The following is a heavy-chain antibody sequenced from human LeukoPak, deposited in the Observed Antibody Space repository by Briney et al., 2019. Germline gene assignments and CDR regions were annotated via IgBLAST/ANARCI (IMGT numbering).Heavy chain of an antibody. CDR1: GFTFSGYS. J-gene: IGHJ4*01. Sequence: GGSLRLSCVASGFTFSGYSMGWVRQAPGRGLEWVSFVWPKNDKTYYADSVRGRFTISRDNSKNTLYLQMDSLRAEDTAIYYCTKDREPDGGFDFDYWGQGTVVTVSS. D-gene: IGHD1-26*01. CDR3: TKDREPDGGFDFDY. CDR2: VWPKNDKT. V-gene: IGHV3-23*01.